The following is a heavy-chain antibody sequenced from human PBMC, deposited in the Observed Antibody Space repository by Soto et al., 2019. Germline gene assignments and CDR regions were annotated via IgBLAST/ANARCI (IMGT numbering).Heavy chain of an antibody. J-gene: IGHJ4*02. CDR3: VRHPAIAARPGYYFDY. D-gene: IGHD6-6*01. CDR1: GFTFSSYG. CDR2: IWYDGSNK. Sequence: QVQLVESGGGVVQPGRSLRLSCAASGFTFSSYGMHWVRQAPGKGLEWVAVIWYDGSNKYYADSVKGRFTISRDNSKNTLYLQMNSLRAGDTAVYYCVRHPAIAARPGYYFDYWGQGTLVNV. V-gene: IGHV3-33*01.